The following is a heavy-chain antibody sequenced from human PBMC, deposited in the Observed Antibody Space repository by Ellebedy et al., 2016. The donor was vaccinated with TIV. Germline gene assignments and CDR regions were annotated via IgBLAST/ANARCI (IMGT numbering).Heavy chain of an antibody. Sequence: GGSLRLSXAASGFTFSSYSMNWVRQAPGKGLEWVSAISGSGGSTYYADSVKGRFTISRDNSKNTLYLQMNSLRAEDTAVYYCAKADCIQLWLVDAFDIWGQGTMVTVSS. CDR2: ISGSGGST. CDR1: GFTFSSYS. J-gene: IGHJ3*02. V-gene: IGHV3-23*01. D-gene: IGHD5-18*01. CDR3: AKADCIQLWLVDAFDI.